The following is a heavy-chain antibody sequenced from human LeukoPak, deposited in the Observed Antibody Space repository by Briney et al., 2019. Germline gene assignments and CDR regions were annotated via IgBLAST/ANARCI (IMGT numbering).Heavy chain of an antibody. V-gene: IGHV1-69*06. CDR1: GGTFRSYA. Sequence: SVKVSCKASGGTFRSYAISWVRQAPGQGLEWMGGIIPIFGTANYAQKFQGRVTITADKSTSTAYMELSSLRSEDTAVYYCARAKIVGALPYYFDYWGQGTLVTVSS. CDR3: ARAKIVGALPYYFDY. J-gene: IGHJ4*02. CDR2: IIPIFGTA. D-gene: IGHD1-26*01.